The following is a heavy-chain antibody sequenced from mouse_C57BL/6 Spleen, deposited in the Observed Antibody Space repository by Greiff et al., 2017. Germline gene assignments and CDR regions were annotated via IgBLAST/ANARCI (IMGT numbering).Heavy chain of an antibody. V-gene: IGHV1-26*01. CDR1: GYTFTDYY. D-gene: IGHD1-1*01. CDR3: ARYHYYGSSYVDY. CDR2: INPNNGGT. J-gene: IGHJ2*01. Sequence: EVKLQQSGPELVKPGASVKISCKASGYTFTDYYMNWVKQSHGKSLEWIGDINPNNGGTSYNQKFKGKATLTVDKSSSTAYMELRSLTSEDSAVYYCARYHYYGSSYVDYWGQGTTLTVSS.